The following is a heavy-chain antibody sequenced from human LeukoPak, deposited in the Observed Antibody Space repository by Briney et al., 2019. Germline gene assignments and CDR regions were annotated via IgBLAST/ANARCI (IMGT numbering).Heavy chain of an antibody. CDR2: ISAYNGNT. CDR1: GYTFTSYG. V-gene: IGHV1-18*01. Sequence: ASVQVSCKASGYTFTSYGISWVRQAPGQGLAWMGWISAYNGNTNYAQKLQGRVTMTTDTSTSTAYMELRSLRSDDTAVYYCARGIVGATDFDYWGQGTLVTVSS. D-gene: IGHD1-26*01. CDR3: ARGIVGATDFDY. J-gene: IGHJ4*02.